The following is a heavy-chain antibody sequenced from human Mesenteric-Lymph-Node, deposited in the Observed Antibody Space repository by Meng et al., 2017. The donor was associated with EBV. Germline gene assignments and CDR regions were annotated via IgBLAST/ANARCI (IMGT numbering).Heavy chain of an antibody. CDR3: ARGGGEYSGYDPKWLDP. J-gene: IGHJ5*02. V-gene: IGHV4-30-2*01. Sequence: ERKGSRSGVWKSAPTLSLPCRASGGSISSGGSSRSRIRQPPGKGLEWIGYNYHSGSPYYNPSLKSRFTIIVDRSKNQFSLKLSSVTAADTAVYYCARGGGEYSGYDPKWLDPWGQGTLVTVSS. CDR1: GGSISSGGSS. D-gene: IGHD5-12*01. CDR2: NYHSGSP.